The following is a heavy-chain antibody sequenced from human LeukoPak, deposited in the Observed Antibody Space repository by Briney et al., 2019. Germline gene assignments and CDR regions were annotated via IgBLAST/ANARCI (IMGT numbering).Heavy chain of an antibody. V-gene: IGHV4-4*07. CDR1: GGSISSYY. CDR2: TYTSGST. J-gene: IGHJ4*02. D-gene: IGHD3-10*01. Sequence: PSETLSLTCTVSGGSISSYYWSWIRQPAGKGLEWIGRTYTSGSTNYNPSLKSRVTMSPGTSKNQFSLKLRSVTAADTAIYYCATSFVTRGIISAYWGQGTPVTVSS. CDR3: ATSFVTRGIISAY.